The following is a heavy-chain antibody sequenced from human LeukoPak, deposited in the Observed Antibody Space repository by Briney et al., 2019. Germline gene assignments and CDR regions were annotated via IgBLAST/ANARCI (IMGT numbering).Heavy chain of an antibody. CDR3: ARVPVSGPGARFDY. V-gene: IGHV1-18*01. CDR1: GYTFTSYG. J-gene: IGHJ4*02. D-gene: IGHD4-11*01. CDR2: ISAYNVNT. Sequence: ASVKVSCKASGYTFTSYGISWVRQAPGQGREGMGWISAYNVNTNDAQKLQGRVTMTTDTSTTTAYMELRSLRADDTAVYYCARVPVSGPGARFDYWGQGTLVTVSS.